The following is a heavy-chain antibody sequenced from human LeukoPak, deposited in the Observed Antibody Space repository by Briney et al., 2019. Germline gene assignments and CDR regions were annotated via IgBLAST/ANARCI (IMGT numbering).Heavy chain of an antibody. CDR1: GFTFSSYA. D-gene: IGHD2-8*01. J-gene: IGHJ5*02. V-gene: IGHV3-23*01. CDR2: ISGSGGST. CDR3: AKEGYCTNGVCYINWSDP. Sequence: PGGSLRLSCAASGFTFSSYAMSWVRQAPGKGLEWVSAISGSGGSTYYADSVKGRFTISRDNSKNTLYLQMNSLRAEDTAVYYCAKEGYCTNGVCYINWSDPWGQGTLVTVPS.